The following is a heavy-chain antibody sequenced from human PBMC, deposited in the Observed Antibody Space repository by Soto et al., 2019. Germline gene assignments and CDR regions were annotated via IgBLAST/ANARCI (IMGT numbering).Heavy chain of an antibody. V-gene: IGHV4-39*01. CDR3: ATDGYSTRKDWFDP. CDR1: GGSISSSSYY. CDR2: IYYSGST. J-gene: IGHJ5*02. Sequence: QLQLQESGPGLVKPSETLSLTCTVSGGSISSSSYYWGWIRQPPGKGLEWIGSIYYSGSTHYNPSLKSRVTISVDTSKNQFSLKLSSVTDADTAVYYCATDGYSTRKDWFDPWGQGTMVTVPS. D-gene: IGHD6-13*01.